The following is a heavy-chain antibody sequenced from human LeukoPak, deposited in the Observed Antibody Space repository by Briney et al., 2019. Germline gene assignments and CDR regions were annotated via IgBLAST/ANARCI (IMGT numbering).Heavy chain of an antibody. CDR1: GGSFSGYY. V-gene: IGHV4-34*01. CDR3: ARGGARPPRWYQLLSNRFDP. CDR2: INHSGST. Sequence: PSETLSLTCAVYGGSFSGYYWSWIRQPPGKGLEWIGEINHSGSTNYNPSLKSRVTISVDTSKNQFSLKLSSVTAADTAVYYCARGGARPPRWYQLLSNRFDPWGQGTLVTVSS. J-gene: IGHJ5*02. D-gene: IGHD2-2*01.